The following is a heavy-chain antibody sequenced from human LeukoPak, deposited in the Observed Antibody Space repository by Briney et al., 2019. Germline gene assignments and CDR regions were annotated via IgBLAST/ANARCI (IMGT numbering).Heavy chain of an antibody. Sequence: SETLSLTCTASGGPISPYFWNWIRQPPGKGLEWIGHIYYTGSTIYNPSLESRVTISLDMSKNLFSLNLSSVTAADTAVYYCARSGRVVAGSAHLFAPGGHGRLVTVS. V-gene: IGHV4-59*01. CDR2: IYYTGST. CDR3: ARSGRVVAGSAHLFAP. J-gene: IGHJ5*02. D-gene: IGHD6-19*01. CDR1: GGPISPYF.